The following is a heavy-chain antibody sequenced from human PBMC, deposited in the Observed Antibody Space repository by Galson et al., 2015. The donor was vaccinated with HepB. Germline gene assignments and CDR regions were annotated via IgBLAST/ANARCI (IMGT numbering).Heavy chain of an antibody. Sequence: SLRLSCAASGFTFSSYAMHWVRQAPGKGLEWVAVISYDGSNKYYADSVKGRFTISRDNSKNTLYLQMNSLRAEDTAVYYCARDLGGYSGYNYYYYGMDVWGQGTTVTVSS. CDR1: GFTFSSYA. CDR2: ISYDGSNK. CDR3: ARDLGGYSGYNYYYYGMDV. J-gene: IGHJ6*02. V-gene: IGHV3-30*04. D-gene: IGHD5-12*01.